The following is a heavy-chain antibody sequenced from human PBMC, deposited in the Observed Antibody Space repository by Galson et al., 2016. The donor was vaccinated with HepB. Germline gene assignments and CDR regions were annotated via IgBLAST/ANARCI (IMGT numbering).Heavy chain of an antibody. CDR3: VRYMYGSYFASDI. CDR1: GFTFNDYW. V-gene: IGHV3-74*01. CDR2: INNDGSSS. J-gene: IGHJ3*02. D-gene: IGHD1-26*01. Sequence: SLRLSCAASGFTFNDYWMHWVRQAPGRGLDWVSRINNDGSSSTYADSVKGRFTISRDNAKTTLYLQMNSLRAEDTTVYYWVRYMYGSYFASDIWGKGTMVTVSS.